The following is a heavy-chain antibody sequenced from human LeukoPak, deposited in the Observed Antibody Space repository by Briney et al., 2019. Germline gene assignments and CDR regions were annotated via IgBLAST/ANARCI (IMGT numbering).Heavy chain of an antibody. D-gene: IGHD6-13*01. CDR1: GGSISSSSYY. J-gene: IGHJ4*02. CDR3: ARDSSSWYSPFDN. CDR2: IYHSGST. V-gene: IGHV4-39*07. Sequence: SETLSLTCTVSGGSISSSSYYWGWIRQPPGKGLEWIGSIYHSGSTYYNPSLKSRVTISVDTSKNQFSLKLSSVTAADTAVYYCARDSSSWYSPFDNWGQGTLVTVSS.